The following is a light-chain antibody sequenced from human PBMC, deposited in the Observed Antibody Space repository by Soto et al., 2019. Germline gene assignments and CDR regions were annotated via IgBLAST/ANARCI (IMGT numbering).Light chain of an antibody. CDR1: QYIDNW. CDR2: DAS. V-gene: IGKV1-12*01. Sequence: DIQMTQSPSYGLESVGDRVTITSRASQYIDNWVAWYQQKPGKAPELLISDASNLQSGVPSRFSCSESGTEVTRTSYRLQPEDIPTYFGEQTNSFPLTFGGGTKVDIK. CDR3: EQTNSFPLT. J-gene: IGKJ4*01.